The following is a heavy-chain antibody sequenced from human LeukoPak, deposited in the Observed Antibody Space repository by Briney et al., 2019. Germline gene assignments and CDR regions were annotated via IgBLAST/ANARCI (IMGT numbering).Heavy chain of an antibody. J-gene: IGHJ4*02. CDR1: GYTFTSYD. CDR2: MNPNSGNT. D-gene: IGHD6-19*01. V-gene: IGHV1-8*01. Sequence: ASVKVSCKASGYTFTSYDINWVRQATGQGLEWMGWMNPNSGNTGYAQKFQGRITMTRNTSISTAYMELSSLRSEDTAVYYCARGNIAVAGTVNFDYWGQGTLVTVSS. CDR3: ARGNIAVAGTVNFDY.